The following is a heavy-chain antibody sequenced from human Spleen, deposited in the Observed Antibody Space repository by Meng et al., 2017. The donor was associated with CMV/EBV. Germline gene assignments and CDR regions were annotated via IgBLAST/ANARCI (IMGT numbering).Heavy chain of an antibody. CDR2: INPNSGGT. J-gene: IGHJ4*02. CDR1: GYTFTGYY. D-gene: IGHD2-2*01. Sequence: ASVKVSCKASGYTFTGYYMHWVRQAPGQGLEWMGWINPNSGGTNYAQKFQGRVTMTRDTSISTAYMELSRLRSDDTAVYYCARLGHCSSTSCSAFDYWGQGTLVTVSS. V-gene: IGHV1-2*02. CDR3: ARLGHCSSTSCSAFDY.